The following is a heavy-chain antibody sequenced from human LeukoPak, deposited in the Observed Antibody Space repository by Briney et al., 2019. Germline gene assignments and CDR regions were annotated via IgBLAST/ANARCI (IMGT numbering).Heavy chain of an antibody. J-gene: IGHJ3*01. Sequence: ASVKVSCKASGYSFTDYYMHWFRQAPGQGLEWMGWINTNSGATKYVQKFQGRVTMTRDTSITTAYMELSRLRSDDTALYYCARQNKWGDGLDFWGQGTMLTVSS. CDR3: ARQNKWGDGLDF. D-gene: IGHD7-27*01. CDR2: INTNSGAT. CDR1: GYSFTDYY. V-gene: IGHV1-2*02.